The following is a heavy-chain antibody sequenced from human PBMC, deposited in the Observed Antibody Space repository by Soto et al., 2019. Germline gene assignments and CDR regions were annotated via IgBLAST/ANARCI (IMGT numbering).Heavy chain of an antibody. CDR1: GGTFSSYA. D-gene: IGHD6-6*01. V-gene: IGHV1-69*06. Sequence: SVKISCKASGGTFSSYAISWVRQAPGQGLEWMGGIIPIFGTANYAQKFQGRVTITADKSTSTAYMELSSLRSEDTAVYYCARGAYSSYRSLYGMDVWGQGTKVTVSS. CDR2: IIPIFGTA. CDR3: ARGAYSSYRSLYGMDV. J-gene: IGHJ6*02.